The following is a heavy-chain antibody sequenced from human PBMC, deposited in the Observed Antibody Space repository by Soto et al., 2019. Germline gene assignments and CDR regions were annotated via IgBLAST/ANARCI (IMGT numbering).Heavy chain of an antibody. CDR3: AASGYYDAFDI. J-gene: IGHJ3*02. V-gene: IGHV4-61*01. CDR1: GGSLSSGSYY. Sequence: PSXTLSLTCTVSGGSLSSGSYYWSWIRQPPGKGLEWIGYIYYSGSTNYNPSLKSRVTISVDTSKNQFSLKLSSVTAADTAVYYCAASGYYDAFDICGQGTMVTVS. D-gene: IGHD3-22*01. CDR2: IYYSGST.